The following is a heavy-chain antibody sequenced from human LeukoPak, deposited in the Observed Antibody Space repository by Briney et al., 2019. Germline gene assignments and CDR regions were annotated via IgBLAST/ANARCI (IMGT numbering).Heavy chain of an antibody. J-gene: IGHJ5*02. CDR1: GGSITNDGFY. CDR3: ARDYGSGSYRRFDP. Sequence: ASETLSLTCSVSGGSITNDGFYWGCIRQPPGKGLEWIASIYYSGSTNYDPSLKSRVTISVDTSKNQFSLKLSSVTAADTAVYYCARDYGSGSYRRFDPWGQGTLVTVSS. CDR2: IYYSGST. D-gene: IGHD3-10*01. V-gene: IGHV4-39*07.